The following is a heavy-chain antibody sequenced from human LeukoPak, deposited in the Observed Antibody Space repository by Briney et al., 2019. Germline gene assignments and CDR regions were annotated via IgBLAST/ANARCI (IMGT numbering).Heavy chain of an antibody. CDR1: GGSFSGYY. V-gene: IGHV4-34*01. CDR2: INHSGST. J-gene: IGHJ4*02. Sequence: SETLSLTCAVYGGSFSGYYWSWIRQPPGKGLEWIGEINHSGSTNYNPSLKSRVTISVDTSKNQFSLKLSSVTAADTAVYYCATIGYCSGGSCYPIDYWGQGTLVTVSS. CDR3: ATIGYCSGGSCYPIDY. D-gene: IGHD2-15*01.